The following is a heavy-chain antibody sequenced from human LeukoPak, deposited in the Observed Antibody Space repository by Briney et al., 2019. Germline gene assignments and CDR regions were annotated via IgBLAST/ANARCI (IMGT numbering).Heavy chain of an antibody. CDR1: EFTFSSYW. Sequence: GGSLSLSCAASEFTFSSYWMTWFRKAPGKGLEWVPKIKQDGSEKYYVDSVKGRFTISRDNAKNSLYLQMNSLRAEDTAVYYCARVHDYYDSSGYRHDAFDIWGQGTMVTVSS. CDR3: ARVHDYYDSSGYRHDAFDI. J-gene: IGHJ3*02. CDR2: IKQDGSEK. D-gene: IGHD3-22*01. V-gene: IGHV3-7*01.